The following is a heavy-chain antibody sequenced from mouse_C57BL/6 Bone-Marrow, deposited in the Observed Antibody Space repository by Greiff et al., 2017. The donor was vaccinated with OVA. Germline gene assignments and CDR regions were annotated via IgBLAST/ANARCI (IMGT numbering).Heavy chain of an antibody. D-gene: IGHD2-4*01. Sequence: QVQLQQPGAELVKPGASVKLSCKASGYTFTSYWMQWVKQRPGQGLEWIGEIAPSDSYTNYNQKFKGKATLTVDTSSSTAYMQLSSLTSEDSAVYYCARIDYALYYYAMDYGGQGTSVTVSS. CDR3: ARIDYALYYYAMDY. J-gene: IGHJ4*01. CDR1: GYTFTSYW. CDR2: IAPSDSYT. V-gene: IGHV1-50*01.